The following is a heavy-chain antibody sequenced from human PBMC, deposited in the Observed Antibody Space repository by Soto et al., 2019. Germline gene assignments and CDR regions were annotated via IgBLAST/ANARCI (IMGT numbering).Heavy chain of an antibody. V-gene: IGHV3-23*01. CDR3: VKDWSGKSCPCLDV. CDR2: ISGSGDRT. Sequence: GGSLRLSCVASGFTYNNYVMSWVRQAPGRGLEWVSAISGSGDRTYYADSVQGRFSVSRDNSKNTLFLQMNSLGVEDTAVYYCVKDWSGKSCPCLDVWGQGTMVTSP. J-gene: IGHJ6*02. D-gene: IGHD3-3*01. CDR1: GFTYNNYV.